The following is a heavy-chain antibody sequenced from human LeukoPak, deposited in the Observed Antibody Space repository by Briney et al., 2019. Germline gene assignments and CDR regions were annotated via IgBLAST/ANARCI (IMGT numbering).Heavy chain of an antibody. CDR1: RYTFSSYD. CDR2: MNPYTTNT. Sequence: ASVKVSCKASRYTFSSYDINWVRQATGQGLEWLGWMNPYTTNTGYAQKFQGRVTITSNTPMNTAYMELRNLTSEDTAVYYCARGPPESTSSDYWGQGTLVTVSS. CDR3: ARGPPESTSSDY. V-gene: IGHV1-8*01. D-gene: IGHD2-2*01. J-gene: IGHJ4*02.